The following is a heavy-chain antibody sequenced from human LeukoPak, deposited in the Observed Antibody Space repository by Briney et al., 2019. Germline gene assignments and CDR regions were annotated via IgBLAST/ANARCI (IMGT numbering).Heavy chain of an antibody. J-gene: IGHJ4*02. CDR1: GGSISSGGYY. Sequence: SQTLSLTCTVSGGSISSGGYYWSWIRQPPGKGLEWIGYIYHSGSTYYNPSLKSRVTISVDRSKNQFSLKLSSVTAADTAVYYCARDGNPLGFDYWGQGTLVTVSS. D-gene: IGHD1-26*01. CDR3: ARDGNPLGFDY. CDR2: IYHSGST. V-gene: IGHV4-30-2*01.